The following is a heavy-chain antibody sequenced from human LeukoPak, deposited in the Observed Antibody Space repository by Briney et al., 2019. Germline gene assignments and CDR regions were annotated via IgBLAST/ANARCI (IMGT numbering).Heavy chain of an antibody. D-gene: IGHD4-11*01. CDR2: IYHSGST. CDR3: ARAGSNGISTDWFDP. J-gene: IGHJ5*02. CDR1: GGSISSGGYY. V-gene: IGHV4-30-2*01. Sequence: SETLSLTCTVSGGSISSGGYYWSWIRQPPGKGLESIGYIYHSGSTYYNPSLKSRVTISVDRSKNQFSLKLSSVTAADTAVYYCARAGSNGISTDWFDPWGQGTLVTVSS.